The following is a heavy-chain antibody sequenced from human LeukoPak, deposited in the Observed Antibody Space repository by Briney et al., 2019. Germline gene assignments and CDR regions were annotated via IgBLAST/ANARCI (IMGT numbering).Heavy chain of an antibody. CDR2: VDHSGST. CDR1: GGSISSYY. CDR3: ARRPRGAFDI. Sequence: SETLSLTCTVSGGSISSYYWSWIRQPAGKGLEWIGYVDHSGSTHYKPSLKSRVTISIDRSKNYSSLNLSSVTAADTAVYYCARRPRGAFDIWGQGTMVTVSS. V-gene: IGHV4-59*12. D-gene: IGHD6-25*01. J-gene: IGHJ3*02.